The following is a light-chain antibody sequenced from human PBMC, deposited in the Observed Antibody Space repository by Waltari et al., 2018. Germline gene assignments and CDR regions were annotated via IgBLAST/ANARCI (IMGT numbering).Light chain of an antibody. CDR3: QHYLRLPVT. J-gene: IGKJ1*01. V-gene: IGKV3-20*01. Sequence: EIVLTQSPGTLSLSPGEGATLSCRASQNVNGALAWYQHKPGQAPRLLIYHASNRATGIPDRFSGSGSGTDFSLTISRLEPEDFAVYYCQHYLRLPVTFGQGTKVES. CDR1: QNVNGA. CDR2: HAS.